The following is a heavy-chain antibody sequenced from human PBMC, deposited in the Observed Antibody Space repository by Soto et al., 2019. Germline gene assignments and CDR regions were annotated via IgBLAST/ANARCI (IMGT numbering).Heavy chain of an antibody. J-gene: IGHJ4*02. D-gene: IGHD3-10*01. CDR2: IIPIFGTA. V-gene: IGHV1-69*12. CDR1: VGTFSSYD. Sequence: QVQLVQSGAEVKKPGSSVKVSCKASVGTFSSYDISWVRQAPGQGLEWMGGIIPIFGTANYAQKFQGRVTITADESTSTAYMELSSLRSEDTAVYYCASPPPHYYGPVRFDYWSQGTLVTVSS. CDR3: ASPPPHYYGPVRFDY.